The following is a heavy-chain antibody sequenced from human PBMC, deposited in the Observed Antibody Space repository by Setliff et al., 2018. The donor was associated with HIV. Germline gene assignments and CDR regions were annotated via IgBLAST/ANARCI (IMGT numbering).Heavy chain of an antibody. V-gene: IGHV4-34*01. J-gene: IGHJ6*02. Sequence: SETLSLTCAVYGGSFSGYYWSWIRQPPGKGLEWIGEINHSGSTNYNPSLKSRVTISVDTSKNQFSLKLSSVTAAETAVYYCASRGIGVAGEETYYYYGMDVWGQGTTVTVSS. CDR3: ASRGIGVAGEETYYYYGMDV. CDR1: GGSFSGYY. CDR2: INHSGST. D-gene: IGHD6-19*01.